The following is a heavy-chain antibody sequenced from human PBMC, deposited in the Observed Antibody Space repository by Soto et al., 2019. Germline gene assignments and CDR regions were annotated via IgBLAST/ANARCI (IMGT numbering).Heavy chain of an antibody. CDR1: GGTFSSYA. CDR3: AREVGAMLNWFDH. J-gene: IGHJ5*02. Sequence: QVQLVQSGAEVKKPGSSVKVSCRASGGTFSSYAISWVRQAPGQGLEWMGGIIPIFGTANYAQKFQGRVTITADESTSTAYMQMSSPRSQDTAVYYSAREVGAMLNWFDHWGQGTLVTVSS. D-gene: IGHD1-26*01. V-gene: IGHV1-69*01. CDR2: IIPIFGTA.